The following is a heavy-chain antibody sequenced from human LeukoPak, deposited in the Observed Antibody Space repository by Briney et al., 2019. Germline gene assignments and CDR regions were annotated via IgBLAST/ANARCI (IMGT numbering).Heavy chain of an antibody. V-gene: IGHV3-13*01. CDR3: IRDLGLSHAYGAFDV. CDR2: IGNEGST. D-gene: IGHD3-16*01. Sequence: GGSLRLSCAASGFTFSLYDMHWVRQATGKSLEWVSGIGNEGSTFYPGSLKGRFTISRDNAKNSLYLQMNSLSAEDTAVYYCIRDLGLSHAYGAFDVWGQGALVTVTS. J-gene: IGHJ3*01. CDR1: GFTFSLYD.